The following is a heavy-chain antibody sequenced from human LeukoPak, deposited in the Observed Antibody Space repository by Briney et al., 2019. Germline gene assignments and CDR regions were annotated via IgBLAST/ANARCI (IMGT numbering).Heavy chain of an antibody. D-gene: IGHD3-9*01. CDR3: ARAQYYDILTHSNWFDP. V-gene: IGHV4-39*07. J-gene: IGHJ5*02. Sequence: SETLSLTCTVSGGPIRSSSYYWGWIRQPPGKGLEWIGNIYYAGSTYYNPSLESRVTISVDTSKNQFSLKLTSVTAADTAIYYCARAQYYDILTHSNWFDPWGQGTLVSVSS. CDR2: IYYAGST. CDR1: GGPIRSSSYY.